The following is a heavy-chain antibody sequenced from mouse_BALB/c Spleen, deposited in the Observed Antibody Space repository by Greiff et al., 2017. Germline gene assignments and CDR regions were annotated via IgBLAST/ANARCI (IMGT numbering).Heavy chain of an antibody. D-gene: IGHD3-3*01. CDR3: AKEGGHGVFAY. V-gene: IGHV1-14*01. CDR2: INPYNDGT. Sequence: VQLQQSGPELVKPGASVKMSCKASGYTFTSYVMHWVKQKPGQGLEWIGYINPYNDGTKYNEKFKGKATLTSDKSSSTAYMELSSLTSEDSAVYYCAKEGGHGVFAYWGQGTLVTVSA. J-gene: IGHJ3*01. CDR1: GYTFTSYV.